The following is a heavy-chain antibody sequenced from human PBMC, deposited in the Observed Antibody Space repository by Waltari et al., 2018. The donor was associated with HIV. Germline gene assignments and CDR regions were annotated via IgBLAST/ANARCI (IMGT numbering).Heavy chain of an antibody. J-gene: IGHJ4*02. V-gene: IGHV4-34*01. CDR1: VGSFSGYY. CDR3: ARGMPSSARPRALGD. Sequence: QVQLQQWGAGLLKPSETLSLTCAVYVGSFSGYYWSWIRQPPEKGLEWIGEINPSGSSNYNPSLKNRVSISVDTSKNQYSLKLSSVTAADTAVYYCARGMPSSARPRALGDWGQGTLVTVSA. D-gene: IGHD3-10*01. CDR2: INPSGSS.